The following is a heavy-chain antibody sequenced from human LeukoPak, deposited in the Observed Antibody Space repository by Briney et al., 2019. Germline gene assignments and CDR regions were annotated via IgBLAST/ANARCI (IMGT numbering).Heavy chain of an antibody. CDR1: GFTFSSYW. Sequence: GGSLRLSCAASGFTFSSYWMSWVRQTPGKGLEWVANLKQDGSEKYYVDSVKGRFTISRDNAKNSLYLQMNNLRAEDTAVYYCARLEIQLWLPHYWGQGTLVTVSS. D-gene: IGHD5-18*01. CDR3: ARLEIQLWLPHY. CDR2: LKQDGSEK. J-gene: IGHJ4*02. V-gene: IGHV3-7*03.